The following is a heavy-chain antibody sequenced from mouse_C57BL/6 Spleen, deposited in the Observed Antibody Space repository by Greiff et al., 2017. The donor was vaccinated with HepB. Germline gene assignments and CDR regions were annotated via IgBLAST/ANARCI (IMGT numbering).Heavy chain of an antibody. CDR1: GYTFTSYW. D-gene: IGHD2-4*01. Sequence: VQLQQSGAELAKPGASVKLSCKASGYTFTSYWMHWVKQRPGQGLEWIGYINPSSGYTKYNQKFKDKATLTADISSSTAYMQLSSLTYEDSAVYYCASPINYDYGYAMDYWGQGTSVTVSS. V-gene: IGHV1-7*01. J-gene: IGHJ4*01. CDR3: ASPINYDYGYAMDY. CDR2: INPSSGYT.